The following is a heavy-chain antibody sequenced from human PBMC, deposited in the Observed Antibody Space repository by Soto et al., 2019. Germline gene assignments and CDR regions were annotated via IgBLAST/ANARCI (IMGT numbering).Heavy chain of an antibody. CDR1: GYTFTNYA. CDR3: ARDGAVAGNTNFDY. Sequence: ASVKVSCKASGYTFTNYAIHWVRQGPGQRLEWMGWINAGNGKTKYSQKFQGRVTITRDTSTSTAYMELSSLRSEDTAVYYCARDGAVAGNTNFDYWGQGTLVTVSS. D-gene: IGHD6-19*01. J-gene: IGHJ4*02. CDR2: INAGNGKT. V-gene: IGHV1-3*01.